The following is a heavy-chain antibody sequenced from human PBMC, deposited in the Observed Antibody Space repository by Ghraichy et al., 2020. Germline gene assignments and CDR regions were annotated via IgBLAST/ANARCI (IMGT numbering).Heavy chain of an antibody. D-gene: IGHD3-10*01. J-gene: IGHJ4*02. V-gene: IGHV1-69*10. Sequence: SVKVSCKASGGTFSSYAISWVRQAPGQGLEWMGGIIPILGIANYAQKFQGRVTITADKSTSTAYMELSSLRSEDTAVYYCAPITMVRGVPNPPTNWGQGTLVTVSS. CDR1: GGTFSSYA. CDR3: APITMVRGVPNPPTN. CDR2: IIPILGIA.